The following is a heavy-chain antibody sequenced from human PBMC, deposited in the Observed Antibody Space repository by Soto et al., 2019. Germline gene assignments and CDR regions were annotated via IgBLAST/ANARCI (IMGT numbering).Heavy chain of an antibody. CDR2: INPNSGGT. V-gene: IGHV1-2*04. D-gene: IGHD5-12*01. CDR1: GYTFTGYY. J-gene: IGHJ6*02. CDR3: ARPTKVDIGATSYYYGMDV. Sequence: ASVKVSCKASGYTFTGYYMHWVRQAPGQGLEWMGWINPNSGGTNYAQKFQGWVTMTRDTSISTAYMDLSSLRPEDTAVYYCARPTKVDIGATSYYYGMDVWGQGTTVTVSS.